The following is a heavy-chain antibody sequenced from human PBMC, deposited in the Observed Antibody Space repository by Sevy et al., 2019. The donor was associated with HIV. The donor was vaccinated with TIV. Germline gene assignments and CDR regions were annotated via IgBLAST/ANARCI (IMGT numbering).Heavy chain of an antibody. CDR3: ARHGAAGTSGYYDFGY. D-gene: IGHD3-22*01. V-gene: IGHV4-59*08. CDR2: IYDSGST. CDR1: GGSISSHY. Sequence: SETLSLTCTVSGGSISSHYWSWIRQPPGKGLEWIGYIYDSGSTNYNPSLKSRLTISVDTSKNPFSLKLSSVTAADTAVYYCARHGAAGTSGYYDFGYWGQGTLVTVSS. J-gene: IGHJ4*02.